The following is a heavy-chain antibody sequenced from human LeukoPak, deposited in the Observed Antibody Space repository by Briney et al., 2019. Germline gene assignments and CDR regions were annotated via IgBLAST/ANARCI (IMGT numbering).Heavy chain of an antibody. CDR2: INPSGGST. Sequence: ASVKVSCKASGYTFTSYYMHWVRQAPGQGLEWMGIINPSGGSTSSAQKFQGRVTMTRDMSTSTVYMELSSLRSEDTAVYCCAREALWFGVRAKGFYPCGQGTLVTVSS. CDR3: AREALWFGVRAKGFYP. CDR1: GYTFTSYY. D-gene: IGHD3-10*01. V-gene: IGHV1-46*01. J-gene: IGHJ5*02.